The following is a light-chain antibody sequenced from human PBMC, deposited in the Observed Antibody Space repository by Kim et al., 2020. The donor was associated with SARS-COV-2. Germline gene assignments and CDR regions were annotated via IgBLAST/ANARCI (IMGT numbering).Light chain of an antibody. CDR1: QSISTW. J-gene: IGKJ2*01. CDR2: KAS. V-gene: IGKV1-5*03. Sequence: AFVGDRVPITCRASQSISTWLAWYQQKPGQAPKLLIYKASTLQSGVPSRFSGSGSGTEFTLTISSLQPDDFATYTCQQYNSYSYTFGQGTKLEI. CDR3: QQYNSYSYT.